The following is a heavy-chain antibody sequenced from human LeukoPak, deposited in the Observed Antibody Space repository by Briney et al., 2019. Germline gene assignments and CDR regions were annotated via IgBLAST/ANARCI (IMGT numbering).Heavy chain of an antibody. CDR1: GGTFSSYA. Sequence: SVKVSCKASGGTFSSYAISWVRQAPGQGLEWMGRIIPILGIANYAQKFQGRVTITADKSTSTAYMELSSLRSEDTAVYYCARDGNYDFWSGYYYYYGMDVWGQGTTVTVSS. CDR2: IIPILGIA. CDR3: ARDGNYDFWSGYYYYYGMDV. D-gene: IGHD3-3*01. J-gene: IGHJ6*02. V-gene: IGHV1-69*04.